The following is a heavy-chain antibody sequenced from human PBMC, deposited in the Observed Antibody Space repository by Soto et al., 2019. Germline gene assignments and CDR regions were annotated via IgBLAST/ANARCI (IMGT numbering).Heavy chain of an antibody. D-gene: IGHD2-21*02. V-gene: IGHV4-34*01. CDR3: ACRRVTAILRTKWYFDL. CDR2: INHSGST. Sequence: SETLSLTCAVYGGSFSGYYWSWIRQPPGKGLEWIGEINHSGSTNYNPSLKSRVTISVDTSKKKFSLKLSSVTAADTAVYYCACRRVTAILRTKWYFDLWGRGNMVTVYS. J-gene: IGHJ2*01. CDR1: GGSFSGYY.